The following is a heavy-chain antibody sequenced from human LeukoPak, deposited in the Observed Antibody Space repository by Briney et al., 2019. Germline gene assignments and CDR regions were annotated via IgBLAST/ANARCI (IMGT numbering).Heavy chain of an antibody. CDR1: GFTFSHFW. CDR2: IKQDGSEK. CDR3: ARSRDSSGYYSDAFDI. D-gene: IGHD3-22*01. Sequence: GGSLRLSCAASGFTFSHFWMSWVRQAPGKGLEWVANIKQDGSEKYYVDSVKGRFTISRDNAKNSLYLQMNSLRAEDTAVYYCARSRDSSGYYSDAFDIWGQGTMVTVSS. V-gene: IGHV3-7*01. J-gene: IGHJ3*02.